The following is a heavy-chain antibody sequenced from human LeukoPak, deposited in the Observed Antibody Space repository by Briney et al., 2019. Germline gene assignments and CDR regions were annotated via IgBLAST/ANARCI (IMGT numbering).Heavy chain of an antibody. J-gene: IGHJ6*02. CDR1: GGTFSSYA. V-gene: IGHV1-69*04. Sequence: ASVKVSCKASGGTFSSYAISWVRQAPGQGLEWMGRIIPILGIANYAQKFQGRVTITADKSTSTAYMELSSLRSEDTAVYYCAIWDTEEIPTTAANYGMDVWGQGTTVTVSS. CDR2: IIPILGIA. D-gene: IGHD1-14*01. CDR3: AIWDTEEIPTTAANYGMDV.